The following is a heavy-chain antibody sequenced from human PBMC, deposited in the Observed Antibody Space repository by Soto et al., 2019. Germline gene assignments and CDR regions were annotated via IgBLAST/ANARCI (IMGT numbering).Heavy chain of an antibody. CDR1: GYSFASHW. CDR3: ARYSGSYWHYLEF. D-gene: IGHD1-26*01. Sequence: PGESLKISCKGSGYSFASHWVACVRQMPEKGLEWIGTIYPGDSDTKYSPAFRGQVTISADTSVSTAYLQWRSLEATDSAIYYCARYSGSYWHYLEFWGKGTLVTVSS. J-gene: IGHJ4*02. V-gene: IGHV5-51*01. CDR2: IYPGDSDT.